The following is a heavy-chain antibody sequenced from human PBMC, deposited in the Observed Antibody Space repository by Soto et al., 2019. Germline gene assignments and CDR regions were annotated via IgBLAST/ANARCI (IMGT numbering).Heavy chain of an antibody. CDR2: ISHDGNGK. J-gene: IGHJ4*02. CDR1: GFIFSNYG. Sequence: GGSLRVSCAASGFIFSNYGLHWGRQAPGEDLEWVAIISHDGNGKYYADSVKGRFTISRENSRNTLSLQMNSLRPEDTAVYYCAKGGSPPAYIDNWGLGTLVTVSS. D-gene: IGHD3-16*01. CDR3: AKGGSPPAYIDN. V-gene: IGHV3-30*18.